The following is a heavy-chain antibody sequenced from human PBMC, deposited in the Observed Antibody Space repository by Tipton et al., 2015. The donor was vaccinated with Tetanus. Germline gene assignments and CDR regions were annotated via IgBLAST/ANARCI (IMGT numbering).Heavy chain of an antibody. CDR2: ISGSGTT. V-gene: IGHV4-61*08. Sequence: TLSLTCTVSGASLRGGDYHWSWIRQPPGKGLEWLAYISGSGTTNSNYYLKSRITMTRDTSRNQFSLTLTSVTAADTAVYYCARANYDSFKKGLFDSWGQGSLVIVSS. D-gene: IGHD3-3*01. J-gene: IGHJ4*02. CDR1: GASLRGGDYH. CDR3: ARANYDSFKKGLFDS.